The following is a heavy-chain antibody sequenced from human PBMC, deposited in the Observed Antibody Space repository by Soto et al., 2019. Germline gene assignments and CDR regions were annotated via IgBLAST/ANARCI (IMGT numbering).Heavy chain of an antibody. CDR1: GFTFSSYA. CDR3: ANQYYGSGSYSVYFDY. D-gene: IGHD3-10*01. CDR2: ISGSGGST. J-gene: IGHJ4*02. V-gene: IGHV3-23*01. Sequence: PGGSLRLSCAASGFTFSSYAMSWVRQAPGKGLEWVSAISGSGGSTYYADSVKGRFTISRDNSKNTLYLQMNSLRAEGTAVYYCANQYYGSGSYSVYFDYWGQGILVTVSS.